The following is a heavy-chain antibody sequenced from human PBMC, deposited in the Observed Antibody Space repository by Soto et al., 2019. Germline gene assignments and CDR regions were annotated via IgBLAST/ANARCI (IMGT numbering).Heavy chain of an antibody. CDR3: AKEQNSGTYRFYFDY. V-gene: IGHV3-23*01. D-gene: IGHD1-26*01. CDR1: GFTFSDYA. CDR2: ISASGGST. Sequence: PGGSLRLSCAASGFTFSDYAMNWVRQSPGKGPEWVSGISASGGSTSYADSVKGRFTISRDNSKNTLYLQMNSLRADDTAVYHCAKEQNSGTYRFYFDYWGQGALVTVSS. J-gene: IGHJ4*02.